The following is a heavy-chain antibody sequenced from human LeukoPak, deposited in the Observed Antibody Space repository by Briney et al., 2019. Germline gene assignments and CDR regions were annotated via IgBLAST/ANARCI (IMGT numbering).Heavy chain of an antibody. V-gene: IGHV3-64*01. J-gene: IGHJ4*02. Sequence: PGGSLRLSCAASGFTFSTYAMHWVRQAPGQGLEYVSAISDNGGSTYYANSVKGRLTISRDNSKNTVYLQMGSLRAEDMAVYYCATSGDWGNFDCWARGPLVTVSS. D-gene: IGHD3-16*01. CDR2: ISDNGGST. CDR3: ATSGDWGNFDC. CDR1: GFTFSTYA.